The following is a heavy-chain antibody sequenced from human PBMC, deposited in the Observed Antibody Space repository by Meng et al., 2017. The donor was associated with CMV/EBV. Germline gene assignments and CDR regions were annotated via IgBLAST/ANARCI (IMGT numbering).Heavy chain of an antibody. CDR2: INHSGST. D-gene: IGHD2-2*01. CDR3: ATDRGYCSSTSCYRTFDP. CDR1: GGSFSGYY. Sequence: SQTLSLTGAVYGGSFSGYYWSWIRQPPGKGLEWIGEINHSGSTNYNPSLKSRVTISVDTSKNQFSLKLSSVTAADTAVYYCATDRGYCSSTSCYRTFDPWGQGTLVTVSS. J-gene: IGHJ5*02. V-gene: IGHV4-34*01.